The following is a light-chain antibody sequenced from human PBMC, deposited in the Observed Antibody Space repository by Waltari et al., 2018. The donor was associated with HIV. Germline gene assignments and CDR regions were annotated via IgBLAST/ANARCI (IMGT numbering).Light chain of an antibody. V-gene: IGLV1-44*01. CDR2: SNN. CDR3: VAWDDSLNVYL. J-gene: IGLJ1*01. Sequence: QSELTQPASVSGTPGQTVTFSCSGGRSNIGSNTVNWYRQFPGAAPKLLIYSNNQRPSGVPDRFSGSKSGTSASLAISGLQSGDEADYYCVAWDDSLNVYLFGPGTKATVL. CDR1: RSNIGSNT.